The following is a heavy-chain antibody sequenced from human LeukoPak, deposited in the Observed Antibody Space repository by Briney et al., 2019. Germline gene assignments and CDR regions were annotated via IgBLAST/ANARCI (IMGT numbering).Heavy chain of an antibody. CDR2: INPNSGGT. D-gene: IGHD2-2*01. CDR1: GYTFTVYY. Sequence: ASVKVSCKASGYTFTVYYMQWVRQPPGQGLEWMGWINPNSGGTSYAQKFQGRVTMTRDTSISTAYMELSRLRSDDTAVYYCARGGYCSSTSCYDDAFDIWGQGTMVTVSS. V-gene: IGHV1-2*02. CDR3: ARGGYCSSTSCYDDAFDI. J-gene: IGHJ3*02.